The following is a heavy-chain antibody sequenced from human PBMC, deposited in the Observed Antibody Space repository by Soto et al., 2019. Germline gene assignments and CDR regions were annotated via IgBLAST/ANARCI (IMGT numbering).Heavy chain of an antibody. CDR1: GFTFSSYA. J-gene: IGHJ6*02. V-gene: IGHV3-30-3*01. CDR3: ARDKPLRGPYYYGMDV. CDR2: ISYDGSNK. Sequence: GGSLRLSCAASGFTFSSYAMHWVRQAPGKGLEWVAVISYDGSNKYYADSVKGRFTISRDNSKNTLYLQMNSLRAEDTAVYYCARDKPLRGPYYYGMDVWGQGTTVTVSS.